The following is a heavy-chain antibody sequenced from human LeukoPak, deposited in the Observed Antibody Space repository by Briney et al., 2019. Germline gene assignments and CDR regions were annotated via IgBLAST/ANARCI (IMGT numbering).Heavy chain of an antibody. CDR2: ISSSGSGGNT. CDR3: ARGLAYSYGYGIDY. Sequence: GGSLRLSCAASGVTLSSYAMSWARQAPGKGLEWVSGISSSGSGGNTYYADSVKGRFTISRDNSKNTLYLQMNGLRAEDTALYYCARGLAYSYGYGIDYWGQGTLVTVSS. J-gene: IGHJ4*02. V-gene: IGHV3-23*01. CDR1: GVTLSSYA. D-gene: IGHD5-18*01.